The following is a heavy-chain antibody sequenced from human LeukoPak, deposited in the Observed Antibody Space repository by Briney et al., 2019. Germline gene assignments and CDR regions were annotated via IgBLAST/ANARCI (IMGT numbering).Heavy chain of an antibody. CDR2: INRSGSTI. J-gene: IGHJ4*02. CDR3: XXXXXXXDSSGYFDY. Sequence: PGGSLRLSCAASGFTFSSYEMNWVRQAPGKGLEWVSYINRSGSTIYYADSVKGRFTISRDNAKNSLYLQMNSQRAEDTAVYYCXXXXXXXDSSGYFDYWGQGTLVTVSS. CDR1: GFTFSSYE. V-gene: IGHV3-48*03. D-gene: IGHD3-22*01.